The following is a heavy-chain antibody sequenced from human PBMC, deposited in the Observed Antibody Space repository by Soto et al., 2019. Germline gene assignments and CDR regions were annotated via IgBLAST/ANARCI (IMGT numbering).Heavy chain of an antibody. J-gene: IGHJ5*02. CDR2: IYHSGST. Sequence: SETLSLTCAVSGYSISSCYYWGWIRQPPGKGLEWIGSIYHSGSTYYNPSLKSRVTISVDTSKNQFSLKLSSVTAADTAVYYCARARITMVRGVVWWFDPWGQGTLVTVSS. V-gene: IGHV4-38-2*01. D-gene: IGHD3-10*01. CDR1: GYSISSCYY. CDR3: ARARITMVRGVVWWFDP.